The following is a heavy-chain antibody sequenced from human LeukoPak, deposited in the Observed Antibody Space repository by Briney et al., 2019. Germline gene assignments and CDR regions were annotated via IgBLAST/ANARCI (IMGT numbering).Heavy chain of an antibody. CDR1: GFTFSSYA. CDR3: AKTVVVVPAADY. D-gene: IGHD2-2*01. J-gene: IGHJ4*02. CDR2: ISGSGGST. Sequence: PGGSLRLSCAASGFTFSSYAMSWVRQAPGKGLEWVSAISGSGGSTYYADSGKGRFTISRDNSKNTLYLQMNSLRAEDTAVYYCAKTVVVVPAADYWGQGTLVTVSS. V-gene: IGHV3-23*01.